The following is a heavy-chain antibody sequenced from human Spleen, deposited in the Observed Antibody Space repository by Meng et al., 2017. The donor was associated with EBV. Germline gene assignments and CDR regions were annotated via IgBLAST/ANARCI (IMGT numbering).Heavy chain of an antibody. D-gene: IGHD6-13*01. V-gene: IGHV4-4*02. Sequence: QVQLQESGPGLVKPSGTLSLTCGVSGAPISSSHWWSWVRQTPGKGLEWIGEIFDSGTTNYNPSLKSRVTISVDESKRRFSLNLSSVTAADTAVYYCARGTSRPSMYYFDYWGQGILVTVSS. CDR1: GAPISSSHW. CDR3: ARGTSRPSMYYFDY. J-gene: IGHJ4*02. CDR2: IFDSGTT.